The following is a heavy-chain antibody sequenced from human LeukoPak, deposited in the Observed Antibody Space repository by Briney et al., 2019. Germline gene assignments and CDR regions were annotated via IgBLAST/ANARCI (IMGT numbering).Heavy chain of an antibody. CDR2: ISSGTSTI. Sequence: GRSLRLSCAASGFTFSRYSMNWVRHAPGRGLEWVSYISSGTSTIYYADSVTGRFTTSRDNAMNSLSLQMHRPRGEGTAVYYCARGTSSSDYSRLYYFDYWGQGTLVTVSS. J-gene: IGHJ4*02. CDR1: GFTFSRYS. V-gene: IGHV3-48*01. CDR3: ARGTSSSDYSRLYYFDY. D-gene: IGHD3-22*01.